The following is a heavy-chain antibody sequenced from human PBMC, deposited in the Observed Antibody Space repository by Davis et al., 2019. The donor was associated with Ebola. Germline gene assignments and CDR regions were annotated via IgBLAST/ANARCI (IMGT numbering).Heavy chain of an antibody. Sequence: SETLSLTCAVYGGSFSGYYWNWIRQPPGKGLEWIGEIDHSGSTNYNPSVKSRVTISVDRSKNQFSLKLSSVTAADTAVYHCARRVGHYYDSGIDYWGRGTLVTVSS. CDR2: IDHSGST. CDR1: GGSFSGYY. D-gene: IGHD3-22*01. J-gene: IGHJ4*02. V-gene: IGHV4-34*01. CDR3: ARRVGHYYDSGIDY.